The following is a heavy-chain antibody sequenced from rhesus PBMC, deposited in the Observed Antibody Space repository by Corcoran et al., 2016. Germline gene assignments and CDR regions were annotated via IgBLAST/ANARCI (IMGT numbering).Heavy chain of an antibody. CDR1: GFSLSTSGMG. J-gene: IGHJ5-1*01. Sequence: QVTLKESGPALVKPTQTLTLTCTFSGFSLSTSGMGVGWTRQPSRKTLEWLALIYLDDDKRYSTSLKSRLTISKETYKNQVVLTMTNMDPVDTATYYCARVGYYGNRFDVWGPGVLVTVSS. CDR2: IYLDDDK. V-gene: IGHV2-1*01. CDR3: ARVGYYGNRFDV. D-gene: IGHD3-28*01.